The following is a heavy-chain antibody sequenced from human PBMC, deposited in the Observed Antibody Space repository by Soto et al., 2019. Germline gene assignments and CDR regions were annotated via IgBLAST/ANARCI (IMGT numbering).Heavy chain of an antibody. V-gene: IGHV3-48*02. D-gene: IGHD2-15*01. CDR2: ISYSGETK. J-gene: IGHJ4*02. CDR1: GFTFTKYS. Sequence: PVGSLRLSCVTSGFTFTKYSMNWVRQAPGKGLEWVSYISYSGETKYYADSLKGRYAISRDDAKNSVYLQMNSLRDEDTAFYYCVRGVVEVVGSTPDHFDHWGQGTLGTVYS. CDR3: VRGVVEVVGSTPDHFDH.